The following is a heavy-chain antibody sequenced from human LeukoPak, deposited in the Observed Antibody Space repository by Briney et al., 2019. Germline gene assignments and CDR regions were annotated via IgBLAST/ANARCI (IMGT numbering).Heavy chain of an antibody. J-gene: IGHJ6*02. V-gene: IGHV1-18*01. CDR2: INTYNGNT. Sequence: ASVKVSCKASGYTFTSYGISWVRQAPGQGLEWMGWINTYNGNTHYAQKLQGRVTMTTDTATSTAYMELRSLRSDDTAAYYCARDAPGLADYYGLDVWGQGTTVTVSS. D-gene: IGHD3-10*01. CDR1: GYTFTSYG. CDR3: ARDAPGLADYYGLDV.